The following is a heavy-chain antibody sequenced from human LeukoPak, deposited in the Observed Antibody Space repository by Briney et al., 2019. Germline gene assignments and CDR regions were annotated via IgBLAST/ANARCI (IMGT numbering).Heavy chain of an antibody. V-gene: IGHV3-30*02. CDR2: IRYEGTNK. J-gene: IGHJ3*02. CDR1: GFSFSNYG. CDR3: ARGVRGFDI. Sequence: SWGSLRLSCAASGFSFSNYGMHWVRQAPGKGLEWVAFIRYEGTNKYYADSVKGRFTISRDNSKNTLYLQMDSLTPEDTAVYYCARGVRGFDIWGQGTMVTVSS.